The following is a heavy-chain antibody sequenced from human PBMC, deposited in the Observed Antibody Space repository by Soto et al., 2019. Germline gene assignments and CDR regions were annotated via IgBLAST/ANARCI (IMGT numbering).Heavy chain of an antibody. CDR3: AVEYYDFWSGSFDYYYYYGMDV. CDR1: GGSFSGYY. CDR2: INHSGST. J-gene: IGHJ6*02. D-gene: IGHD3-3*01. V-gene: IGHV4-34*01. Sequence: SETLSLTCAVYGGSFSGYYWSWIRQPPGKGLEWIGEINHSGSTNYNPSLKSRVTISVDTSKNQFSLKLSSVTAADTAVYYCAVEYYDFWSGSFDYYYYYGMDVWGQGTTVTVSS.